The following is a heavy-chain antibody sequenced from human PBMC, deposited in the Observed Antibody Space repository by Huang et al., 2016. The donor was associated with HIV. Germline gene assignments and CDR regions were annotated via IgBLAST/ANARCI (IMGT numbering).Heavy chain of an antibody. J-gene: IGHJ6*03. CDR3: ARGQGGYYYYYMDV. CDR1: GGSFSGDY. CDR2: ITHSEIT. Sequence: QVQLQQWGAGLLRPSETLSLTCAVYGGSFSGDYGTWTRQPQGKGLEWSGEITHSEITNHNPSLKRRATISVDTSRNQFSLTLTSVTAADTAVYYCARGQGGYYYYYMDVWGKGTTVTVSS. V-gene: IGHV4-34*04.